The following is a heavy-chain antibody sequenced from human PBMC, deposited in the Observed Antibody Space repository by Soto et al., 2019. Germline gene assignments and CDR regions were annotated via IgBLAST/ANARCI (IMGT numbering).Heavy chain of an antibody. D-gene: IGHD2-15*01. V-gene: IGHV1-69*02. CDR2: IIPILGIA. Sequence: SVKVSCKASGGTFSCYTISWVRQAPGQGLEWLGRIIPILGIANYAQKFQGRVTITADKSTSTAYMELSSLRSEDTAVYYCARAVGYCSGGSCTRPNWLDTWGQGTLVTLSA. CDR3: ARAVGYCSGGSCTRPNWLDT. CDR1: GGTFSCYT. J-gene: IGHJ5*02.